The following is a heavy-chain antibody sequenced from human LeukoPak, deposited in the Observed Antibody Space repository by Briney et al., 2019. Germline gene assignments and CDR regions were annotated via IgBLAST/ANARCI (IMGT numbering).Heavy chain of an antibody. Sequence: PSETLSLTCTVSGGSISTYYWSWIRQPPGKGLEWIAYIYNSGSTNYNPSLKSRVTISADTSKNRFSLRLSSVTAADTAVYYCARIYYGSGAYYRRAFDIWGQGTMVTVSS. V-gene: IGHV4-59*01. CDR3: ARIYYGSGAYYRRAFDI. CDR2: IYNSGST. CDR1: GGSISTYY. J-gene: IGHJ3*02. D-gene: IGHD3-22*01.